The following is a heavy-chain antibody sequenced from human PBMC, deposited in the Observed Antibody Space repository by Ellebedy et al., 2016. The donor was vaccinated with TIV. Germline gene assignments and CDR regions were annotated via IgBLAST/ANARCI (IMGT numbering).Heavy chain of an antibody. V-gene: IGHV1-46*01. Sequence: AASVKVSCKASGYTFSSNYMHWVRQPPGQGLEWMGITDPSGGSTNYAHKFQGRVTMTRDTSTSTVYMELSSLRSEDTAVYYCARRSSAYALDYWGQGTLVTVSS. D-gene: IGHD5-12*01. CDR1: GYTFSSNY. CDR3: ARRSSAYALDY. J-gene: IGHJ4*02. CDR2: TDPSGGST.